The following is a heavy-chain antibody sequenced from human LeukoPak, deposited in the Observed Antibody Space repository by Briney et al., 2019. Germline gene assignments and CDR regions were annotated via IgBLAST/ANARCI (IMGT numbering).Heavy chain of an antibody. CDR2: INHSGST. CDR1: GGSFSGYY. Sequence: PSETLSLTCAVYGGSFSGYYWSWIRQPPGKGLEWIGEINHSGSTNYNPSLKSRVTISVDTSKNQFSLKLTSVTAADTAVYYCARGRTGYHLLPTKKHYDYYYMDVWGKGTTVTVSS. J-gene: IGHJ6*03. V-gene: IGHV4-34*01. CDR3: ARGRTGYHLLPTKKHYDYYYMDV. D-gene: IGHD2-2*01.